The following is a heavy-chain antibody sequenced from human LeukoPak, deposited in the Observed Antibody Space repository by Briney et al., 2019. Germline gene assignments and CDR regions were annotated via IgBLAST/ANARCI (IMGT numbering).Heavy chain of an antibody. J-gene: IGHJ4*02. V-gene: IGHV4-39*01. CDR3: PRRVEYGGYETYFDY. CDR2: IYYSGST. D-gene: IGHD5-12*01. CDR1: GVSVSDGNYY. Sequence: KASETLSLTCTVSGVSVSDGNYYWGWIRQPLGKGLEWIGSIYYSGSTYYNPSLQSRVTISVDTSENQFSLKLSSVTAADTAVYYCPRRVEYGGYETYFDYWGQGTLVTVSS.